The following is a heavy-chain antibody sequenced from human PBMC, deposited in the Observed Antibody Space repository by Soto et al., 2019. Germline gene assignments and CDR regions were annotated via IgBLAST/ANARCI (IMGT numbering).Heavy chain of an antibody. V-gene: IGHV5-51*01. Sequence: GESLKISRKGSGYSFTSYWIGWVRQMPGKGLEWMGIIYPGDSDTRYSPSFQGQVTISADKSISTAYLQWSSLKASDTAMYYCARGGHIVVVPAANFDYWGQGTLVTVSS. CDR1: GYSFTSYW. D-gene: IGHD2-2*01. CDR3: ARGGHIVVVPAANFDY. CDR2: IYPGDSDT. J-gene: IGHJ4*02.